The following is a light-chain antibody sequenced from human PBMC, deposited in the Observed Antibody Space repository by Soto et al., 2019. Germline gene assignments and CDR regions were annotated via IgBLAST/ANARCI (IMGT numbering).Light chain of an antibody. CDR3: LQYNYWPPFT. CDR1: QSVGRN. J-gene: IGKJ2*01. CDR2: NGS. V-gene: IGKV3-15*01. Sequence: EIVMTQSPAILSGSPGERATLSCRASQSVGRNLAWYQHKPGQAPRLIIYNGSSRTTGIPGRIRGSGSGTVFTLTISSLQSEDLAVYYCLQYNYWPPFTFGQGTKLEIK.